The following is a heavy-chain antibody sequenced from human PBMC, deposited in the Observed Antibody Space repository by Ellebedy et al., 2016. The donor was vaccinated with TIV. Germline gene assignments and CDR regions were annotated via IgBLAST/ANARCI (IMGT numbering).Heavy chain of an antibody. J-gene: IGHJ3*01. CDR3: ATDGSYGDYLSPTHAFAF. V-gene: IGHV3-7*01. CDR1: GFSFRSYW. D-gene: IGHD4-17*01. CDR2: ITQDGSDK. Sequence: GESLKISCAGSGFSFRSYWMSWVRQAPGKGLEWVANITQDGSDKYYVDSVKGRFAISRDNAKNSLYLQMNSLRAEDTSVYYCATDGSYGDYLSPTHAFAFWGRGTMVTVSS.